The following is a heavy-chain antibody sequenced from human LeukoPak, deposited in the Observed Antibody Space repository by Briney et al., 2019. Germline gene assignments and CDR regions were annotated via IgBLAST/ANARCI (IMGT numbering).Heavy chain of an antibody. CDR3: ARGSGYDLFDY. CDR2: INPNSGGT. J-gene: IGHJ4*02. Sequence: ASVKVSCKASGYTFTSYSISWVRQAPGQGLEWMGWINPNSGGTNYAQKFQGRVTMTRDTSISTAYMELSRLRSDDTAVYYCARGSGYDLFDYWGQGTLVTVSS. D-gene: IGHD5-12*01. CDR1: GYTFTSYS. V-gene: IGHV1-2*02.